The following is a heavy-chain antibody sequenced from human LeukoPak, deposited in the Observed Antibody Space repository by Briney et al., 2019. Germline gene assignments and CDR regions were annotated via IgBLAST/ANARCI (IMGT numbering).Heavy chain of an antibody. D-gene: IGHD6-25*01. Sequence: PGGSLRFSCAASGFTFNNFWMSWVRQAPGKGLEWVANINEGAGERFYGDSVKGRVTISRDNAKNSLHLQMNSLRAEDTAVYYCARERPGSASAFDSWGQGTLVTVSS. J-gene: IGHJ4*02. CDR2: INEGAGER. CDR3: ARERPGSASAFDS. CDR1: GFTFNNFW. V-gene: IGHV3-7*01.